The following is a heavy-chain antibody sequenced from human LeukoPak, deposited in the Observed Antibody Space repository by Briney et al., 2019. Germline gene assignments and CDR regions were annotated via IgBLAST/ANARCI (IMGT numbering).Heavy chain of an antibody. CDR1: GFIFSSYD. CDR3: AKDLFGYVSNWFDP. J-gene: IGHJ5*02. V-gene: IGHV3-23*01. Sequence: PGGSLRLSCAAFGFIFSSYDMSWLRQAPGKGLEWVSAISGSGGSTYYADSVKGRFTISRDNSKNTLYLQMNSLRAEDTAVYYCAKDLFGYVSNWFDPLGQGSLVSVSS. D-gene: IGHD3-10*02. CDR2: ISGSGGST.